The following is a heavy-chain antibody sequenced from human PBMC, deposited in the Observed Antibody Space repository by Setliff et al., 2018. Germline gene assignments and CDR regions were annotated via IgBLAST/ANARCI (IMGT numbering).Heavy chain of an antibody. D-gene: IGHD2-15*01. CDR1: GASFSGSY. CDR2: VYYSGYT. J-gene: IGHJ3*02. V-gene: IGHV4-34*01. CDR3: ARGDIVVVVAANAFDI. Sequence: SETLSLTCAVYGASFSGSYCSWIRQPPGKGMEWIGSVYYSGYTYYNPSLQSRVTISVDMSKNQFSLKLSSVTAADTAVYYCARGDIVVVVAANAFDIWGQGTMVTVSS.